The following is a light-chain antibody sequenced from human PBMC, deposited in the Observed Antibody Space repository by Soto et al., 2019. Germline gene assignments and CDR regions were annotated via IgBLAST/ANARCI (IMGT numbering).Light chain of an antibody. V-gene: IGLV1-44*01. Sequence: QSVLTQPPSASGTPGQRVTISCSGSSSNIGSNIVNWYQQFPGTAPKLLIYSNNQRPSGVPDRFSGSKSGTSDSLAISGLQSEDEADYYCAAWDDNLNGGVFGGGTKLTVL. CDR2: SNN. J-gene: IGLJ3*02. CDR1: SSNIGSNI. CDR3: AAWDDNLNGGV.